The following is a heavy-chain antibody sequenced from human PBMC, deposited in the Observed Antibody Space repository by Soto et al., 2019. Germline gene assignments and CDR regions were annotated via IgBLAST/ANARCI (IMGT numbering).Heavy chain of an antibody. J-gene: IGHJ4*02. CDR1: GFTFSSYA. Sequence: PGGSLRLSCAASGFTFSSYAMSWVRQAPGKGLEWVSAISGSGGSTYYADSVKGRFTISRDNSKNTLYLQMSSLRAEDTAVYYCAKDQIGFRGWYKYWGQGTLVTVSS. CDR3: AKDQIGFRGWYKY. CDR2: ISGSGGST. D-gene: IGHD6-19*01. V-gene: IGHV3-23*01.